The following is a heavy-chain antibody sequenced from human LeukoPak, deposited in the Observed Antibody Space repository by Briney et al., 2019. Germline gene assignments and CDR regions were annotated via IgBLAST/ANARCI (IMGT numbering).Heavy chain of an antibody. CDR3: ASGKHYYDSSGYYAFDI. V-gene: IGHV3-21*01. D-gene: IGHD3-22*01. CDR1: GFTFSSYS. Sequence: GGSLRLSCAASGFTFSSYSMNWVRQAPGKGLEWVSSISSSSYIYYADSVKGRFTISRDNAKNSLYLQMNSLRAEDTAVYYCASGKHYYDSSGYYAFDIWGQGTMVTVSS. J-gene: IGHJ3*02. CDR2: ISSSSYI.